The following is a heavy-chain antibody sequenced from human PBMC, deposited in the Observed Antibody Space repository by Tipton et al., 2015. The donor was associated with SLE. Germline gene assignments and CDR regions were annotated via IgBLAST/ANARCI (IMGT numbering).Heavy chain of an antibody. CDR1: GFSFSRNG. CDR3: AKSTLRNDYFDH. Sequence: SLRLSCAASGFSFSRNGMHWVRQAPGKGLEWVAFIRFDGSNKYYADSVKGRFTSSRDNAKNTLYLQMNSLRPEDTAVYYCAKSTLRNDYFDHWGQGTLVTVSS. J-gene: IGHJ4*02. V-gene: IGHV3-30*02. CDR2: IRFDGSNK. D-gene: IGHD5-12*01.